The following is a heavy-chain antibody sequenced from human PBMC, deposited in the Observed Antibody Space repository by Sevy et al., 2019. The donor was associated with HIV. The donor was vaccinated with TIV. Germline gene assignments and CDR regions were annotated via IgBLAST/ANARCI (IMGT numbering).Heavy chain of an antibody. D-gene: IGHD3-16*01. CDR1: GYNFTSYY. CDR2: ITPSGDTT. V-gene: IGHV1-46*01. Sequence: ASMKDSCKAAGYNFTSYYIHWVRQAPGQGLEWMGIITPSGDTTTYSQKFQGRVTMTSDTSTSTVYMELSSLRYDDTAVYYCTRVRSFGFEYWGQGTLVTVSS. J-gene: IGHJ4*02. CDR3: TRVRSFGFEY.